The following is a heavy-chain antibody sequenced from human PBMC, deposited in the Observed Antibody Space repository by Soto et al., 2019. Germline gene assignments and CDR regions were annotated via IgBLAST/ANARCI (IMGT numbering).Heavy chain of an antibody. CDR3: AYFIQYSNSSGWFAP. J-gene: IGHJ5*02. Sequence: QTLSLTCAISGDSVSSNSAAWNWIRQSPSRGLEWLGRTYYRSKWYNDYAVSVKSRITINPDTSKNQFSLQLNSVTPEDTAVYYCAYFIQYSNSSGWFAPWGQGSLDPVSS. CDR2: TYYRSKWYN. CDR1: GDSVSSNSAA. D-gene: IGHD6-6*01. V-gene: IGHV6-1*01.